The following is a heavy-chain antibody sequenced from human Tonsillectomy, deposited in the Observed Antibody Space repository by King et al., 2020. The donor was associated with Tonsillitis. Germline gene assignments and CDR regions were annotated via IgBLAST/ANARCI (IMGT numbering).Heavy chain of an antibody. J-gene: IGHJ4*02. CDR2: IHYSGST. CDR3: ARASSYFDY. Sequence: QLQESGPGLVKPSETLSLTCTVSGGSVSTYYWSWIRQPPGQGLEWIGFIHYSGSTNYNPYLKSRVTISVDTSKNQFSLRLTSLTAADTAVYYCARASSYFDYWGQGTLVTVSS. CDR1: GGSVSTYY. V-gene: IGHV4-59*02.